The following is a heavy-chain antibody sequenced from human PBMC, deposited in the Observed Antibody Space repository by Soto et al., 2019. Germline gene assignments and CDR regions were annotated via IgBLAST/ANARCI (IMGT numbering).Heavy chain of an antibody. CDR1: GYSVTSYW. V-gene: IGHV5-10-1*01. J-gene: IGHJ6*02. Sequence: PGESLKIACKGSGYSVTSYWISWVRQMPGKGLEWMGRIDPSDSYTNYSRSFQGHVTISADKSISTAYLQWSSLKASDTAMYYCARHRLGYYYYGMDVWGQGTTVTVSS. CDR2: IDPSDSYT. CDR3: ARHRLGYYYYGMDV. D-gene: IGHD3-16*01.